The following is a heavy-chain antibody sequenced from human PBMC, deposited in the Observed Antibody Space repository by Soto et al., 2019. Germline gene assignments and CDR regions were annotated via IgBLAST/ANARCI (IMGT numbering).Heavy chain of an antibody. V-gene: IGHV2-5*02. J-gene: IGHJ6*02. D-gene: IGHD2-21*02. CDR1: GFSLSTSGVG. CDR3: IQSRFGGDCLQSYASHYYYGMDV. CDR2: IYWDDDN. Sequence: SGPTLVNPTQTLTLTCTFSGFSLSTSGVGVGWIRQPPGKALEWLALIYWDDDNLYSPSLKSRLTITKDTSNNQVVLTMTNMDPVDTATYYCIQSRFGGDCLQSYASHYYYGMDVWGQGTTVTVPS.